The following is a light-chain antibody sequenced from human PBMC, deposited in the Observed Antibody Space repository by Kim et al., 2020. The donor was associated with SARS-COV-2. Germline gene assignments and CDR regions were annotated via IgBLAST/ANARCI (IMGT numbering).Light chain of an antibody. CDR1: HIVSSSY. CDR2: GAS. V-gene: IGKV3-20*01. J-gene: IGKJ4*01. Sequence: PGDRASLSCRSSHIVSSSYLACYQQEPGQPPRLRIYGASSRATGIPDRFSRSGSRTDFTLTISRLEPEDVAVYYCQQYGSSPLTFGGGTKVDIK. CDR3: QQYGSSPLT.